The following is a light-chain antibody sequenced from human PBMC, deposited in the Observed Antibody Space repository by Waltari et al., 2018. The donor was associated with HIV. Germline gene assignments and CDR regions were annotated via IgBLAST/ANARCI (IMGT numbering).Light chain of an antibody. Sequence: QSALTQPASVSGSPGQFITTSCTGTRSHIGCYTLLSWYQHHPGKAPKLMIYEVSKRPPGVSYRFSVSKSGNSASLTISGLQAEDEGDYYCCSYAGNSVVVFGGGTKLTVL. V-gene: IGLV2-23*02. CDR3: CSYAGNSVVV. CDR1: RSHIGCYTL. J-gene: IGLJ2*01. CDR2: EVS.